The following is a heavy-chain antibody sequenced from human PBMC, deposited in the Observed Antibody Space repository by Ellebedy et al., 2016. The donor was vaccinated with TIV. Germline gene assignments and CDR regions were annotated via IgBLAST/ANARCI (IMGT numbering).Heavy chain of an antibody. V-gene: IGHV3-30-3*01. CDR1: GITFSSYA. CDR2: ISYDGSNK. J-gene: IGHJ4*02. Sequence: PGGSLRLSCAASGITFSSYAMHWVRQAPGNGLEWVAVISYDGSNKYYADSVKGRFTISRDNSKNTLYLQMNSLRAEDTAVYYCAGEHDYGDYWGQGTLVTVSS. CDR3: AGEHDYGDY.